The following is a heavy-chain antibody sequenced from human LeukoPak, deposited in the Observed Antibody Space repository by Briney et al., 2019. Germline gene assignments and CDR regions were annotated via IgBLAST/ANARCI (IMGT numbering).Heavy chain of an antibody. CDR1: GGSISSYY. V-gene: IGHV4-59*01. CDR3: AGSDGYSYGAFDY. J-gene: IGHJ4*02. D-gene: IGHD5-18*01. CDR2: IYYSGST. Sequence: PSETLSLTCTVSGGSISSYYWSWIRQPPGKGLEWIGYIYYSGSTNYNPSLKSRVTISVDTSKNQFSLKLSSVTAADTAVYYCAGSDGYSYGAFDYCGQGTLVTVSS.